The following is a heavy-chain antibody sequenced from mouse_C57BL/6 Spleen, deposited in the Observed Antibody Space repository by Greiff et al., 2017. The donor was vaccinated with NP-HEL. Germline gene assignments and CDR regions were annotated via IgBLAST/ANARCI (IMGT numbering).Heavy chain of an antibody. J-gene: IGHJ3*01. CDR2: ISDGGSYT. D-gene: IGHD2-1*01. CDR3: ARDRAYGNYEFAY. Sequence: EVQLVESGGGLVKPGGSLKLSCAASGFTFSSYAMSWVRQTPEKRLEWVATISDGGSYTYYPDNVKGRFTISRDNAKNNLYLQMSHLKSEDTAMYYCARDRAYGNYEFAYWGQGTLVTVSA. CDR1: GFTFSSYA. V-gene: IGHV5-4*01.